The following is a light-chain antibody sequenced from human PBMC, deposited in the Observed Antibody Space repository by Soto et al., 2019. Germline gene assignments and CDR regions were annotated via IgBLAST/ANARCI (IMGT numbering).Light chain of an antibody. Sequence: QSVLTQPASVSGSPGQSITISCTGTSSDVGGYNYGSWYQQHPGKAPKLTIYDVSNRPSGVSNRFSGSKSGNTASLTISGLQAEDEADYFCSSYTPSSTVVFGGGTKLTVL. V-gene: IGLV2-14*01. J-gene: IGLJ2*01. CDR2: DVS. CDR1: SSDVGGYNY. CDR3: SSYTPSSTVV.